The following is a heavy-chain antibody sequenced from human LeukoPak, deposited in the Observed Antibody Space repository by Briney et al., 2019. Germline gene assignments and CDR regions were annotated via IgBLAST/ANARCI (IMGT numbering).Heavy chain of an antibody. D-gene: IGHD5-18*01. Sequence: GRSLRLSCAASGFTFSSYAMHWVRQAPGKGLEWVAVISYDGSNKYYADSVKGRFTISRDNSKNTLYLQMNSLRAEDTAVYYCAREGYSYAYGFDYWGQGTLVTVSS. CDR2: ISYDGSNK. J-gene: IGHJ4*02. V-gene: IGHV3-30-3*01. CDR1: GFTFSSYA. CDR3: AREGYSYAYGFDY.